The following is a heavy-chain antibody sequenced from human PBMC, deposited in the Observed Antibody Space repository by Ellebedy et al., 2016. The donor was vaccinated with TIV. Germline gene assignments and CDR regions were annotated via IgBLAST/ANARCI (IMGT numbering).Heavy chain of an antibody. CDR3: AKDANYYDILTGYYPDY. CDR2: ISGDGGST. J-gene: IGHJ4*02. V-gene: IGHV3-43*02. Sequence: GESLKISCAASGFTFDDYAMHWVRQAPGKGLEWVSLISGDGGSTYYADSVKGRFTISRDNSKNSLYLQMNSLRTEDTALYYCAKDANYYDILTGYYPDYWGQGTLVTVSS. CDR1: GFTFDDYA. D-gene: IGHD3-9*01.